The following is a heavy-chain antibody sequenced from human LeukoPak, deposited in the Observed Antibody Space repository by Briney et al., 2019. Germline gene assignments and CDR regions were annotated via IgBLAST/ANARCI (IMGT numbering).Heavy chain of an antibody. D-gene: IGHD3-22*01. Sequence: GASVKVSCTTSGYTFTNYYMHWVRQAPGQGLEWMGIINPSGGSTSYAQKFQGRVTMTRDTSTSTVYMELSSLRSEDTAVYYCAGETYYYDSSGYYFDYWGQGTLVTVSS. CDR3: AGETYYYDSSGYYFDY. CDR1: GYTFTNYY. J-gene: IGHJ4*02. V-gene: IGHV1-46*01. CDR2: INPSGGST.